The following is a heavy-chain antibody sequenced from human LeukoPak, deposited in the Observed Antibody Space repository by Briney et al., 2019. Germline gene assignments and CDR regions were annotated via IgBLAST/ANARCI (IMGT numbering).Heavy chain of an antibody. CDR3: ARHSGRYYDILTGYFDY. Sequence: SETLSLTCTVSGGSISIYYWSWIRQPPGKGLEWIGYIYTSGSTNYNPSLKSRVTISVDTSKNQFSLKLSSVTAADTAVYYCARHSGRYYDILTGYFDYWGQETLVTVSS. CDR2: IYTSGST. D-gene: IGHD3-9*01. CDR1: GGSISIYY. J-gene: IGHJ4*02. V-gene: IGHV4-4*09.